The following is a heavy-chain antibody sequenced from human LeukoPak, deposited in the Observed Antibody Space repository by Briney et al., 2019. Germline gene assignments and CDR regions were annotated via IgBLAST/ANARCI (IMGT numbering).Heavy chain of an antibody. Sequence: KPGGSLRLSCAASGFTFSDYYMSWIRQAPGKGLEWVSYISSSGSTIYYADSVKGRFTISRDNAKNSLYLQMNSLRAEDTAVYYCARSALWFGEYWFDPWGQGTLVTVSS. CDR1: GFTFSDYY. J-gene: IGHJ5*02. CDR2: ISSSGSTI. V-gene: IGHV3-11*01. D-gene: IGHD3-10*01. CDR3: ARSALWFGEYWFDP.